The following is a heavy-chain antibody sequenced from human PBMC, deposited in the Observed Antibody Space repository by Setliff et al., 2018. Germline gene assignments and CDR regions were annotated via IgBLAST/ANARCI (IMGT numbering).Heavy chain of an antibody. J-gene: IGHJ2*01. CDR1: GGSFSGYY. CDR3: ARGRLRTVQWLEYTGYFDL. CDR2: VNYNGNT. Sequence: SETLSLTCAVYGGSFSGYYWNWIRQSPGKGLEWIGEVNYNGNTNYNPSLKSRVTISEDSSRNQLSLNLSSVTAADTAIYYCARGRLRTVQWLEYTGYFDLWGRGTLVTVSS. V-gene: IGHV4-34*01. D-gene: IGHD6-19*01.